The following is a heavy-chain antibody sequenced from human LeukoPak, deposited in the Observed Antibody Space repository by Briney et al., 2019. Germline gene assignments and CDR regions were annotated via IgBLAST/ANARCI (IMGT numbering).Heavy chain of an antibody. CDR3: ARNYGGNDWYFDL. D-gene: IGHD4-23*01. V-gene: IGHV4-4*07. Sequence: SETLSLTCTVSGGSISSYYWSWIRQPPGKGLEWIGRIYTSGSTNYNPSLKSRVSMSVDTSKNQFSLKLTSVTAADTAVYYCARNYGGNDWYFDLWGRGTLVTVSS. J-gene: IGHJ2*01. CDR2: IYTSGST. CDR1: GGSISSYY.